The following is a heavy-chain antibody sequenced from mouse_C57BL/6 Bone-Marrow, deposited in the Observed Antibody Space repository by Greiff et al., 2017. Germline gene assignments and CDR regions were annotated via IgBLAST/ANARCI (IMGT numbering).Heavy chain of an antibody. CDR1: GYTFTSYW. Sequence: QVQLQQPGAELVKPGASVKVSCKASGYTFTSYWMHWVKQRPGQGLEWIGRIHPSDSAANYNQKFKSKATLTVATSSSTAYMQLSSLTSEYSAVYYCAIGGLFGYWGQGTLVTVSA. J-gene: IGHJ3*01. CDR3: AIGGLFGY. D-gene: IGHD3-3*01. V-gene: IGHV1-74*01. CDR2: IHPSDSAA.